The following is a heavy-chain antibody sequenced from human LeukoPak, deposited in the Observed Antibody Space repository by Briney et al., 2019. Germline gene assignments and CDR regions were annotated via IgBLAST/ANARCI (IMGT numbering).Heavy chain of an antibody. J-gene: IGHJ3*02. CDR2: LIPIFGTA. CDR3: ARALNRYNFEAFDI. V-gene: IGHV1-69*13. CDR1: GGTFSSYA. Sequence: ASVKVSCKASGGTFSSYAISWVRRAPGQGLEWMGGLIPIFGTANYAQKFQGRATITADESTSTAYMELSSLRSEDTAVYYCARALNRYNFEAFDIWGQGTMVTVSS. D-gene: IGHD1-1*01.